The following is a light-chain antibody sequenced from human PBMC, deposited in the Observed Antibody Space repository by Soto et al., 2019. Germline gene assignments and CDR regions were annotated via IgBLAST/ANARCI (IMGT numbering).Light chain of an antibody. V-gene: IGKV3-15*01. CDR3: QQYNDWTPA. CDR1: QSVSSN. Sequence: VMTQSPVTLSVSPGERDTLSCRASQSVSSNLAWYQQKPGQAPRLLIYGASTRATGIAARFSGSGSGTEFTLTISSLQSEDFAVYHCQQYNDWTPAFGQGTKVDIK. J-gene: IGKJ1*01. CDR2: GAS.